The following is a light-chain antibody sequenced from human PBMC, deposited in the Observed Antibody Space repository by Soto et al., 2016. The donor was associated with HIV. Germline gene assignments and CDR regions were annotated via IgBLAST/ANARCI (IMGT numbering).Light chain of an antibody. CDR3: QHYFNLPYT. CDR2: DAS. J-gene: IGKJ2*01. V-gene: IGKV1-33*01. CDR1: QVISNS. Sequence: DIQMTQSPASLSASIGDRVTITCQASQVISNSLNWYQQKPGKAPKVLIYDASKLEEGVPSRFSGHGSETHFTFTISSLQPDDVATYFCQHYFNLPYTFGQGTKLEIK.